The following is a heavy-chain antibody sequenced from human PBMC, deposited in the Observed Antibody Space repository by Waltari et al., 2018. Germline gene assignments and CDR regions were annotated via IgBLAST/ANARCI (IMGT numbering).Heavy chain of an antibody. CDR3: AAGGGIDF. CDR2: IQTDCSNI. CDR1: GFTFSLAW. J-gene: IGHJ4*02. V-gene: IGHV3-74*01. Sequence: QLEESGGGLVQPGGSLRLHCAASGFTFSLAWMHWVRQSPGKGLVWVSRIQTDCSNIDYADAVKGRFTISRDNAKNTVYLQMNRLRAEDTAVYYCAAGGGIDFLGQGTLVTVSS. D-gene: IGHD3-16*01.